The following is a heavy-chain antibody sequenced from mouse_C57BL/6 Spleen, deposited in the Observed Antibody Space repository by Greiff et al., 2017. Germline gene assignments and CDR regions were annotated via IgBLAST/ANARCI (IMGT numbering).Heavy chain of an antibody. CDR1: GYTFTSYW. D-gene: IGHD2-4*01. V-gene: IGHV1-72*01. CDR2: IDPTSGVT. J-gene: IGHJ4*01. Sequence: QVQLQQPGAELVKPGASVKLSCKASGYTFTSYWMHWVKQRPGRGLEWIGRIDPTSGVTKYNEKFKGKATLTVDKPSSTAYMQLSSLTSEDSAVYYCARDYARGAMDYWGQGTSVTVSS. CDR3: ARDYARGAMDY.